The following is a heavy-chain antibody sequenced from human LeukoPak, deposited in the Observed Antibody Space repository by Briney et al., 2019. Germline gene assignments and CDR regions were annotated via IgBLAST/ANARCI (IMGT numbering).Heavy chain of an antibody. V-gene: IGHV3-73*01. Sequence: PGGSLRLSCAASGFTFSGSAMHWVRQASGKGLEWVGRIRSKANSYATAYAASVKGRFTISRDDSRNTAYLQMNSLKTEDTAVYYCTRWIAARPFDYWGQGTLVTVSS. D-gene: IGHD6-6*01. CDR2: IRSKANSYAT. J-gene: IGHJ4*02. CDR1: GFTFSGSA. CDR3: TRWIAARPFDY.